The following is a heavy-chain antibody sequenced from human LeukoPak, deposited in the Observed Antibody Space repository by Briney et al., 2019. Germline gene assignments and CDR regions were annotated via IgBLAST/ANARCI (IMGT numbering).Heavy chain of an antibody. V-gene: IGHV3-30*18. D-gene: IGHD1-26*01. J-gene: IGHJ4*02. Sequence: GGSLRLPCAASGFTFSSYGTHWVRQAPGKGLEWVAVISYDGSNKYYADSVKGRFTISRDNSKNTLYLQMNSLRAEDTAVYYCSKDSGSYPDLDYWGQGTLVTVSS. CDR1: GFTFSSYG. CDR3: SKDSGSYPDLDY. CDR2: ISYDGSNK.